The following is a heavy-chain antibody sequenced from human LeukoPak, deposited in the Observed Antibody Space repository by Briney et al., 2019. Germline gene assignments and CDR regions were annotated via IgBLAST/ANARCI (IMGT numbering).Heavy chain of an antibody. CDR2: ISGSGGST. J-gene: IGHJ1*01. D-gene: IGHD6-13*01. Sequence: GGSLRLSCAASGFTFSSYAMSWVRQAPGKGLEWVSAISGSGGSTYYADSVKGRFTISRDNSKNTLYLQMNGLRAEDTAVYYCAKFSAAGTLRYFQHWGQGTLVTVSS. CDR3: AKFSAAGTLRYFQH. V-gene: IGHV3-23*01. CDR1: GFTFSSYA.